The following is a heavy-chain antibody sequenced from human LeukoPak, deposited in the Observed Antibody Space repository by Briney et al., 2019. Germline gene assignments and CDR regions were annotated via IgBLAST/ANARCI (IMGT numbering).Heavy chain of an antibody. J-gene: IGHJ5*02. CDR2: IYYSGST. D-gene: IGHD3-22*01. CDR3: ARDPREPYYYDSSGYYGWFDP. V-gene: IGHV4-59*01. Sequence: NPSETLSLTCTVSGGSISSYYWSWIRQPPGKGLEWIGYIYYSGSTNYNPSLKSRVTISVDTSKNQFSLKLSSVTAADTAVYYCARDPREPYYYDSSGYYGWFDPWGQGTLVTVSS. CDR1: GGSISSYY.